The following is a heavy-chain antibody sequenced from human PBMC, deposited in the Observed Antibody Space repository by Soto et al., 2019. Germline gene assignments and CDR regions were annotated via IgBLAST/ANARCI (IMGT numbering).Heavy chain of an antibody. CDR2: IDPSDSQT. D-gene: IGHD3-22*01. CDR1: GYSFAGYW. Sequence: HRGSLKISCKGSGYSFAGYWITWVRQKPGKGLEWMGRIDPSDSQTYYSPSFRGHVTISVTKSITTVFLQWSSLRASDTAMYYCARQIYDSDTGPNFQYYFDSWGQGTPVTVSS. CDR3: ARQIYDSDTGPNFQYYFDS. J-gene: IGHJ4*02. V-gene: IGHV5-10-1*01.